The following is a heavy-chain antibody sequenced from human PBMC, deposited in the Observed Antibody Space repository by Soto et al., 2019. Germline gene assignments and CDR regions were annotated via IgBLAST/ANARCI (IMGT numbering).Heavy chain of an antibody. CDR1: GYSYTSYW. Sequence: ASLKISCKGSGYSYTSYWIGWVRQIPGKGLEWMGIIYPGDSDTRYSPSFQGQVTISADKSISTAYLQWSSLKASDTAMYYCATQLGPYYYGSDVWGQGTTVTVSS. V-gene: IGHV5-51*01. CDR2: IYPGDSDT. D-gene: IGHD1-1*01. CDR3: ATQLGPYYYGSDV. J-gene: IGHJ6*02.